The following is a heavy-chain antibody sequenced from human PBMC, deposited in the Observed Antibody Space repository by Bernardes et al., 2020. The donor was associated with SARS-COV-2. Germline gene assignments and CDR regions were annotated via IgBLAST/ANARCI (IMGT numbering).Heavy chain of an antibody. CDR3: ARGDSYYYYYYGMDV. J-gene: IGHJ6*02. CDR1: GFTFSSYD. CDR2: IGTAGDT. Sequence: WGSLRLSCAASGFTFSSYDMHWVRQATGKGLEWVSAIGTAGDTYYPGSVKGRFTISRENAKNSLYLQMNSLRAGDTAVYYCARGDSYYYYYYGMDVWGQGTTVTVSS. V-gene: IGHV3-13*01. D-gene: IGHD3-22*01.